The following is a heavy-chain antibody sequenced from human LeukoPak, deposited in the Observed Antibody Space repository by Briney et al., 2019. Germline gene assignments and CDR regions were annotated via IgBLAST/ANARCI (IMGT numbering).Heavy chain of an antibody. CDR3: ARDPGGYDILTGYPLWAGRYYFDY. D-gene: IGHD3-9*01. J-gene: IGHJ4*02. CDR1: GGSISSSSYY. CDR2: IYYSGST. Sequence: SETLSLTCTVSGGSISSSSYYWGWIRQPPGKGLEWIGSIYYSGSTYYNPSLKSRVTISVDTSKNQFSLKLSSVTAADTAVYYCARDPGGYDILTGYPLWAGRYYFDYWGQGTLVTVSS. V-gene: IGHV4-39*07.